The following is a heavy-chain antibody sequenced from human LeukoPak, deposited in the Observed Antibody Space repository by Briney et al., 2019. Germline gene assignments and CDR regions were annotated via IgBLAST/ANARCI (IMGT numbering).Heavy chain of an antibody. CDR3: ARIDILTGYYQYYFDY. CDR2: IYYSGST. J-gene: IGHJ4*02. V-gene: IGHV4-59*01. CDR1: GGSISSYY. Sequence: SETLSLTCTVSGGSISSYYWSWIRQPPGKGLEWIGYIYYSGSTNYNPSLKSRVTISVDTSKNQFSLKLSSVTAADTAVYYCARIDILTGYYQYYFDYWGQGTLVTVSS. D-gene: IGHD3-9*01.